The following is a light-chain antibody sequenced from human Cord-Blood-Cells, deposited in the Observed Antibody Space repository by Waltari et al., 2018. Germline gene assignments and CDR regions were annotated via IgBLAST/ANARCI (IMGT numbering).Light chain of an antibody. J-gene: IGLJ3*02. V-gene: IGLV7-46*01. CDR3: LLSYSGAWV. Sequence: QAVVTQEPSLTVSPGGTVTPTCGSSTRAVTSGHYPYWFQQKPGQPPRTLIYDTSNKHSWTPARFSGSLLGGKAALTLSGAQPEDEAEYYCLLSYSGAWVFGGGTKLTVL. CDR2: DTS. CDR1: TRAVTSGHY.